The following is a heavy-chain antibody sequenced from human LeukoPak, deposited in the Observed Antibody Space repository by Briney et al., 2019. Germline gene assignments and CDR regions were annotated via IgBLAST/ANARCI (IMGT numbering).Heavy chain of an antibody. Sequence: PSETLSLTCTVSGGSISSSSYCWGWIRQPPGKGLEWIGCIYYSGSTYYNPSLKSRVTISVDTSKNQFSLKLSSVTAADTAVYYCARIYCGGDCRGYYYHYYMDVWGKGTTVTISS. J-gene: IGHJ6*03. CDR1: GGSISSSSYC. V-gene: IGHV4-39*01. D-gene: IGHD2-21*02. CDR2: IYYSGST. CDR3: ARIYCGGDCRGYYYHYYMDV.